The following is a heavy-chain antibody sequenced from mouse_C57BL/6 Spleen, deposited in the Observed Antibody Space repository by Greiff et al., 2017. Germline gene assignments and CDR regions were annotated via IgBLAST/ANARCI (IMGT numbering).Heavy chain of an antibody. V-gene: IGHV5-6*01. CDR1: GFTFSSYG. J-gene: IGHJ2*01. D-gene: IGHD2-4*01. CDR3: ARHTRYDYAGFDY. CDR2: ISSGGSYT. Sequence: EVQLVESGGDLVKPGGSLKLSCAASGFTFSSYGMSWVRQTPDKRLEWVATISSGGSYTYYPDSVKGRFTISRDNAKNTLYLQMSSLKSEDTAMYYCARHTRYDYAGFDYWGQGTTLTVSS.